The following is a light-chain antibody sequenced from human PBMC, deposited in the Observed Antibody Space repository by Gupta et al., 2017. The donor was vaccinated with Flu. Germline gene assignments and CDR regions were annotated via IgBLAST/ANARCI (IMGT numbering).Light chain of an antibody. CDR1: SSNIETHY. Sequence: QSVLTQPPSVSAAPGEKVTIPCAGGSSNIETHYVSWYQQFPGTAPNLPFYDTDNRPPRIPDRGSVSKTGPSATLAITGLQAGEEADYYCGTWDNSLRAWVFGGGTKLTVL. CDR3: GTWDNSLRAWV. V-gene: IGLV1-51*01. CDR2: DTD. J-gene: IGLJ3*02.